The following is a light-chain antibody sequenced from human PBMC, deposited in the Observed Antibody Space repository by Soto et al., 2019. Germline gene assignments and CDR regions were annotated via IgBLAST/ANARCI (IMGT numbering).Light chain of an antibody. CDR2: QDN. V-gene: IGLV6-57*01. J-gene: IGLJ1*01. CDR1: SGSIASNF. CDR3: QSYDESSHV. Sequence: NFMLTQPHSVSESPGKTVTISCTRSSGSIASNFVQWSQQRPGSSPTTVIYQDNQRPSGVPHRFSGSIDRSSNSASLTISGLRTEDVADYYCQSYDESSHVFGTGTKLTVL.